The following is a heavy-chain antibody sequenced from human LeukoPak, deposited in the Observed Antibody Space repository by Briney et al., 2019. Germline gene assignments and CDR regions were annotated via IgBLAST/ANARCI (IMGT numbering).Heavy chain of an antibody. CDR2: IKSKTDGGTT. CDR3: ARNNGMDV. CDR1: GLIFNNAW. J-gene: IGHJ6*02. Sequence: GGSLRLSCAASGLIFNNAWMNWVRQAPGKGLEWVGRIKSKTDGGTTDFATPVKGRFTISKDNAKNSLYLQMNSLRAEDTALYHCARNNGMDVWGQGTTVIVSS. V-gene: IGHV3-15*07.